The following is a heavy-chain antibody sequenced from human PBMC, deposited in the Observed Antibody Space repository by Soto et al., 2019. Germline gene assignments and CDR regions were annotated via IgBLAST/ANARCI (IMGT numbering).Heavy chain of an antibody. Sequence: ASVKVSCKASGYTFTSYGISWVRQAPGQGLEWMGWISAYNGNTNYAQKLQGRVTMTTDTSTSTAYMELRSLRSDDTAVYYCARVLTHYYDSSGYPDYWGQGTLVTVSS. CDR3: ARVLTHYYDSSGYPDY. CDR2: ISAYNGNT. CDR1: GYTFTSYG. V-gene: IGHV1-18*01. J-gene: IGHJ4*02. D-gene: IGHD3-22*01.